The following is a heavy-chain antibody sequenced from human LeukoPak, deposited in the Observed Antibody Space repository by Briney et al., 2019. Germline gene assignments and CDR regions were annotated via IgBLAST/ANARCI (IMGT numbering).Heavy chain of an antibody. CDR1: GYTFTSYD. CDR2: MNPNSGNT. D-gene: IGHD3-3*01. V-gene: IGHV1-8*01. Sequence: ASVKVSCKASGYTFTSYDINWVRQATGQGLEWMGWMNPNSGNTGYAQKFKGRVTMTRNTSISTAYMELSSLRSEDAAVYYCARGGGYDFWSGYLGLGPPGGPGAFDYWGQGTLVTVSS. CDR3: ARGGGYDFWSGYLGLGPPGGPGAFDY. J-gene: IGHJ4*02.